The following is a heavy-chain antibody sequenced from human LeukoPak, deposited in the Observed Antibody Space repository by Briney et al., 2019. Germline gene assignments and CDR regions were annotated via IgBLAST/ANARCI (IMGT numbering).Heavy chain of an antibody. J-gene: IGHJ4*02. CDR2: ISGSGGST. V-gene: IGHV3-23*01. D-gene: IGHD2-2*01. CDR1: GFTFSSSW. CDR3: AKDRPGYQLLHPSLFDY. Sequence: QAGGSLRLSCVASGFTFSSSWMTWVRQAPGKGLEWVSAISGSGGSTYYADSVKGRFTISRDNSKNTLYLQMNSLRAEDTAVYYCAKDRPGYQLLHPSLFDYWGQGTLVTVSS.